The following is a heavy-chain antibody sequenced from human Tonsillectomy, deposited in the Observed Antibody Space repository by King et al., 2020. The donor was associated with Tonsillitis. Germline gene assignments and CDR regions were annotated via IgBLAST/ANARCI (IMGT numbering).Heavy chain of an antibody. CDR2: IYPGDSDT. Sequence: QLVQSGAEVKKPGESLKISCKGSGYDFSTYYIGWVRQKPGKGLEWMGIIYPGDSDTRYSPSFQGQVTFSADKSINTAYLQWRGLKASDTAMYYCARRPFCTTHTCFNNFAYGGQGPLVPVSP. CDR3: ARRPFCTTHTCFNNFAY. J-gene: IGHJ4*02. V-gene: IGHV5-51*01. D-gene: IGHD2-8*01. CDR1: GYDFSTYY.